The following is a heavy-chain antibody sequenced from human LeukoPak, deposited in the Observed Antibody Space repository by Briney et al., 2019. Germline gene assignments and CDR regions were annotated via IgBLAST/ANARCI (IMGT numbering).Heavy chain of an antibody. Sequence: ASVKVSCKASGYTCSNFGISWVRQAPGQGLEWMGSISAYNGNTDYAQKLQGRVTMTIDASTSTAYMELRSLRSDDTAVYHCARAGDIVVVAVAGAGYYYMDVWGKGPRSPSP. CDR3: ARAGDIVVVAVAGAGYYYMDV. CDR1: GYTCSNFG. CDR2: ISAYNGNT. D-gene: IGHD2-2*01. V-gene: IGHV1-18*01. J-gene: IGHJ6*03.